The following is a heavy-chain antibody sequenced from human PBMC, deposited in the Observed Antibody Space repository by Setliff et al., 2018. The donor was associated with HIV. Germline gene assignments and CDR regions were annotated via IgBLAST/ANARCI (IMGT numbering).Heavy chain of an antibody. V-gene: IGHV1-69*04. Sequence: SVKVSCKTSGYSFTNFPIAWVRQAPGQGLEWMGKIIPIFGRTSYARSLQGRVSITADKSTTTAYMELTGLKPEDSAIYFCAREGAYTYGHGNDAFDFWGQGTTVTVSS. CDR2: IIPIFGRT. CDR1: GYSFTNFP. CDR3: AREGAYTYGHGNDAFDF. D-gene: IGHD5-18*01. J-gene: IGHJ3*01.